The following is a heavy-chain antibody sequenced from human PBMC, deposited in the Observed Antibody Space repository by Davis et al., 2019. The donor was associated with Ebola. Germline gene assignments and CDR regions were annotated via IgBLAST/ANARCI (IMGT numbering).Heavy chain of an antibody. CDR1: GGSISSSSYY. J-gene: IGHJ4*02. Sequence: GSLRLSCTVSGGSISSSSYYWGWIRQPPGKGLEWIGEIDHSGSTNYNPSLKSRVTLSVDTSKSQFSLKLISVTAADTAIYFCARKASRSGVFDFWGQGTLFTVSS. V-gene: IGHV4-39*07. D-gene: IGHD6-19*01. CDR3: ARKASRSGVFDF. CDR2: IDHSGST.